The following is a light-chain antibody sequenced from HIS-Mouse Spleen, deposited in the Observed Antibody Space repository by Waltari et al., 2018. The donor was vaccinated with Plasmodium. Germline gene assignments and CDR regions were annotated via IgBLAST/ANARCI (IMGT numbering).Light chain of an antibody. CDR2: AAS. V-gene: IGKV1-39*01. CDR3: QQSYSTPWT. CDR1: PSISSY. Sequence: DIQMTQSPSSLSASVADRVTLTCRASPSISSYLNWYQQKPGKTPKLLIYAASSLQSGVPSRFSGSGSGTDFTLTISSLQPEDFATYYCQQSYSTPWTFGQGTKVEIK. J-gene: IGKJ1*01.